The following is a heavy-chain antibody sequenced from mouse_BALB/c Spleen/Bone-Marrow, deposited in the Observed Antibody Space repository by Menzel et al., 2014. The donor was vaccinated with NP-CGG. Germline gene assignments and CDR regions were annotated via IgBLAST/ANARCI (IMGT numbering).Heavy chain of an antibody. CDR1: GFTFSSFG. J-gene: IGHJ3*01. CDR3: ARGGNYAWFAY. CDR2: ISSGSSTI. V-gene: IGHV5-17*02. Sequence: EVHLVESGGGLVQPGGSRKLSCAASGFTFSSFGMHWVRQAPEKGLEWVAYISSGSSTIYYADTVKGRFTISRDNPKNTLFLQMTSLRSGDTAMYYCARGGNYAWFAYWGQGTLVTASA. D-gene: IGHD2-1*01.